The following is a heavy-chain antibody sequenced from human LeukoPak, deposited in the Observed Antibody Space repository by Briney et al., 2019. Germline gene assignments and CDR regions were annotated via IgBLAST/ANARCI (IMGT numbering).Heavy chain of an antibody. J-gene: IGHJ4*02. D-gene: IGHD6-6*01. Sequence: SETLSLTCTVSGGSISSYYWSWIRQPPGKGLEWIGYIYYSGSANYNPSLKSRVTISVDTSKNQFSLKLSSVTAADTAVYYCARESSSSGFDYWGQGTLVTVSS. V-gene: IGHV4-59*01. CDR2: IYYSGSA. CDR3: ARESSSSGFDY. CDR1: GGSISSYY.